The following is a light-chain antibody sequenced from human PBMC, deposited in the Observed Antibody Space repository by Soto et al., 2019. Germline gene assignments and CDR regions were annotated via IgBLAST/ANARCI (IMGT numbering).Light chain of an antibody. CDR1: SVYSTYA. Sequence: QRVLTQSPSASASLGASVKLTCTLSSVYSTYAIAWHQQQSEKGPRFLMKINYDGTHSKGDGFFDRFSGSSSGAERHLTISSLQSEDEADYYCQSLGTGIQVFGGGTKLTVL. V-gene: IGLV4-69*01. CDR2: INYDGTH. CDR3: QSLGTGIQV. J-gene: IGLJ3*02.